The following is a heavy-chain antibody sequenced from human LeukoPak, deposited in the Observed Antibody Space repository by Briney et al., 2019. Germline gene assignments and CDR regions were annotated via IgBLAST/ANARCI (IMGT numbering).Heavy chain of an antibody. J-gene: IGHJ3*02. CDR2: IKQDGSEK. V-gene: IGHV3-7*01. D-gene: IGHD3-22*01. CDR3: ARSPFYDSSGSDAFDI. CDR1: GFTFSSYW. Sequence: GGSLRLSCAASGFTFSSYWMSWVRQAPGKGLEGVANIKQDGSEKYYVDSVKGRFTISRDNAKNSLYLQMNSLRAEDTAVYYCARSPFYDSSGSDAFDIWGQGTMVTVSS.